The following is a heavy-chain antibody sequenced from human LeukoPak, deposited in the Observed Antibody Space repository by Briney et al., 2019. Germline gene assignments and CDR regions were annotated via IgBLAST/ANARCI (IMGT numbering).Heavy chain of an antibody. V-gene: IGHV1-2*02. J-gene: IGHJ4*02. CDR3: ARGRSDYYLDS. CDR1: GYTFTGYY. Sequence: ASVKVSCKASGYTFTGYYVHCVRQAPGQGLEWKGWIYPNSGGTNYAQNFQGSVTMTRDTSISTAYMGLSRLRSDDTAVYFCARGRSDYYLDSWGQGTLVTVSS. CDR2: IYPNSGGT. D-gene: IGHD3-10*01.